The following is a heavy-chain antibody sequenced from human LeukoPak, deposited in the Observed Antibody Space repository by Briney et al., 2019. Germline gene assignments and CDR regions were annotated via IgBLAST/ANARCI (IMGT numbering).Heavy chain of an antibody. CDR1: GFSLGTSGVG. CDR2: FYGYDDK. CDR3: ALSYYDILTGLVLWFDP. Sequence: SGPTLVHPTPTLTLTCTFSGFSLGTSGVGVGWIRQPPGKALEWLALFYGYDDKRYSPSLKSRLTNTKDTYKTQVVLTMTNMDPVDTATYYCALSYYDILTGLVLWFDPWGQGTLVTVSS. V-gene: IGHV2-5*01. D-gene: IGHD3-9*01. J-gene: IGHJ5*02.